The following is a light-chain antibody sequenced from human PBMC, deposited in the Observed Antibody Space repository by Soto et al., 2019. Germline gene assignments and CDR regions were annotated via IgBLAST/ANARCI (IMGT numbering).Light chain of an antibody. CDR2: SNN. CDR3: ATWDDSRKGV. CDR1: SSNIGSHT. V-gene: IGLV1-44*01. Sequence: QSVLTQPPSASGTPGQRITISCSGSSSNIGSHTVNWHQQVPGTAPKLLIYSNNERPSGVPDRFSGSKSGTSASLAISGLQSGDEADYYCATWDDSRKGVFGTGTKVTVL. J-gene: IGLJ1*01.